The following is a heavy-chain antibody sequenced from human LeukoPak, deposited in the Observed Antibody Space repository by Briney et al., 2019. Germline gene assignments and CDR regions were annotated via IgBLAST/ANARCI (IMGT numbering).Heavy chain of an antibody. Sequence: SSETLSLTCTVSGGSISSFYWGWNRQPPGKGLEWFGSISYTGSTYYNPSLKSRVTISVDTSKNQFSLRLNSVTAADTAMYYCARHGWNFYSGTYYTFDPWGQGTLVTVSS. CDR1: GGSISSFY. J-gene: IGHJ5*02. CDR2: ISYTGST. D-gene: IGHD3-10*01. V-gene: IGHV4-39*01. CDR3: ARHGWNFYSGTYYTFDP.